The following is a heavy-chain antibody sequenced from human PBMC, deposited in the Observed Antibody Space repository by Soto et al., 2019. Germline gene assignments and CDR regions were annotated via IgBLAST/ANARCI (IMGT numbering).Heavy chain of an antibody. D-gene: IGHD3-22*01. CDR3: TTEAPYYYDSSGYYAFDI. Sequence: GGSLRLSCAASGFTFSNAWMNWVRQAPGKGLEWVGRIKSKTGGWDTGYAAAGKCRFTISREDSKNKLYLQMNSLKPDVTAVYYCTTEAPYYYDSSGYYAFDIWGQGTMVTVSS. CDR1: GFTFSNAW. V-gene: IGHV3-15*07. J-gene: IGHJ3*02. CDR2: IKSKTGGWDT.